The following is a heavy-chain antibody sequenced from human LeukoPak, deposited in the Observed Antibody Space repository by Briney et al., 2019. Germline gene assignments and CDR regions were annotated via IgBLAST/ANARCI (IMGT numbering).Heavy chain of an antibody. CDR1: GFSLSDYY. Sequence: AGSLRLYRAASGFSLSDYYMSWIRQAPGKGLDWLSYINSSRGYTNYADSVKGRFTISRDNAKTSLSVKLNSMGAEDTAGYYCVRVRGRSGYHDYWGPGTLVTVSS. CDR2: INSSRGYT. CDR3: VRVRGRSGYHDY. D-gene: IGHD5-12*01. J-gene: IGHJ4*02. V-gene: IGHV3-11*06.